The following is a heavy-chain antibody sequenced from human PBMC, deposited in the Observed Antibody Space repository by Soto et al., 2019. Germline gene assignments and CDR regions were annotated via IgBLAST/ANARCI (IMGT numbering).Heavy chain of an antibody. Sequence: GGSLRLSCAASGFTFSNAWMSWVHQAPGKGLEWVGRIKSKTDGGTTDYAAPVKGRFTISRDDSKNTLYLQMNSLKTEDTAVYYCTTVYYYDSSGPSGYFQHWGQGTLVTVSS. V-gene: IGHV3-15*01. CDR2: IKSKTDGGTT. J-gene: IGHJ1*01. D-gene: IGHD3-22*01. CDR1: GFTFSNAW. CDR3: TTVYYYDSSGPSGYFQH.